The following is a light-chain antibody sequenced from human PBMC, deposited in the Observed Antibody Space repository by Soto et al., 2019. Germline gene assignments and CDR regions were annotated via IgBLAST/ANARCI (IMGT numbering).Light chain of an antibody. J-gene: IGKJ4*01. Sequence: DIQMTQSPPTLSASVGDRVNITCRASHSISSWLAWYQQKPGKAPKLLIYKMSNLESGVPSRFSGSGSGTEFSLAISSLQADDFATYYCQQSQSFSLTFGGGTRVEVK. V-gene: IGKV1-5*03. CDR3: QQSQSFSLT. CDR1: HSISSW. CDR2: KMS.